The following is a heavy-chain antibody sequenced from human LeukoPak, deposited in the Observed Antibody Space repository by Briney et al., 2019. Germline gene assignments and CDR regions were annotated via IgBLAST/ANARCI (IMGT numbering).Heavy chain of an antibody. CDR2: IYYSGST. D-gene: IGHD2-15*01. J-gene: IGHJ6*02. CDR1: GGSISSYY. V-gene: IGHV4-59*01. Sequence: SETLSLTCTVSGGSISSYYWSWIRQPPGKGLEWIGYIYYSGSTNYNPSLKSRVTISVDTSKNQFSLKLSSVTAADTAVYYCARDGGYCSGGSCPSGYYYYGMDVWGQGTTVTVSS. CDR3: ARDGGYCSGGSCPSGYYYYGMDV.